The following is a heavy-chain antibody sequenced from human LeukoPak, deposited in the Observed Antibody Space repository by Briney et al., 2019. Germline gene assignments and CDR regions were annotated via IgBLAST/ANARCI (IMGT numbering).Heavy chain of an antibody. CDR2: INHSGST. Sequence: PSETLSLTCAVYGGSFSGYYWSWIRQPPGKGREWIGEINHSGSTNYNPSLKSRVTISVDTSKNQFSLKLSSVTAADTAVYYCARPLRGYCSGGSCQGFDYWGQGTLVTVSS. J-gene: IGHJ4*02. CDR1: GGSFSGYY. CDR3: ARPLRGYCSGGSCQGFDY. D-gene: IGHD2-15*01. V-gene: IGHV4-34*01.